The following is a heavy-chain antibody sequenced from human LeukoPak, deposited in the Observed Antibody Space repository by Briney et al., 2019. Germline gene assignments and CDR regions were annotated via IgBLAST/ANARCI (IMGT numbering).Heavy chain of an antibody. CDR3: ARGMSYDSSGYYCLASPFDY. D-gene: IGHD3-22*01. CDR2: INQSGST. CDR1: GGSFRGYY. J-gene: IGHJ4*02. V-gene: IGHV4-34*01. Sequence: PSETLSLTCAVYGGSFRGYYWSWIRQPPWKGLEWIGEINQSGSTNYNPSLKSRVNISIDTSKNQFSLKTSAMTAADTAVYYCARGMSYDSSGYYCLASPFDYWGQGTLVTVSS.